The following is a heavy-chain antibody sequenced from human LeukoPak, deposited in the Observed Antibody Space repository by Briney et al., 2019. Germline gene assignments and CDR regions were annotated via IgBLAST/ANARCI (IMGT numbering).Heavy chain of an antibody. Sequence: SVKVSCKASGGTFSSYAISWVRQAPGQGLEWMGGIIPIFGTANYAQKFQGRVTITADESTSTAYVELSSLRSEDTAVYYCARGPPYYYDSSGYYFDYWGQGTLVTVSS. CDR2: IIPIFGTA. CDR1: GGTFSSYA. D-gene: IGHD3-22*01. CDR3: ARGPPYYYDSSGYYFDY. V-gene: IGHV1-69*13. J-gene: IGHJ4*02.